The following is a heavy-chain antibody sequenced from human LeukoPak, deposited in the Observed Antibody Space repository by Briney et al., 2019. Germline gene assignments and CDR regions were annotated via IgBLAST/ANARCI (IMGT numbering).Heavy chain of an antibody. CDR3: ARERGSGSHHPFDP. Sequence: GGSLRLSCAASGFTFSSYWMSWVRQAPGKGLEWVANIKQDGTEKYYVDSVKGRFTISRDNAKNSLYLQMNSLRAEDTAVYYCARERGSGSHHPFDPWGQGTLATVSS. CDR2: IKQDGTEK. D-gene: IGHD3-10*01. CDR1: GFTFSSYW. J-gene: IGHJ5*02. V-gene: IGHV3-7*01.